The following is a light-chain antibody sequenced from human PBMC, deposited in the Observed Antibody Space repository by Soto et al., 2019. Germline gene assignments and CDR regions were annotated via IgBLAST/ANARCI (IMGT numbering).Light chain of an antibody. V-gene: IGKV2-28*01. CDR3: MQALQTPIT. CDR2: LGS. CDR1: QSLLYSNGYNY. Sequence: VITQSPLSLPVTPGEPASISCRSSQSLLYSNGYNYLDWYLQKPGQSPQLLIFLGSSRASGVPDRFSGSGSGTDFTLEISRVEAEDVGVYYCMQALQTPITFGGGTKVDIK. J-gene: IGKJ4*01.